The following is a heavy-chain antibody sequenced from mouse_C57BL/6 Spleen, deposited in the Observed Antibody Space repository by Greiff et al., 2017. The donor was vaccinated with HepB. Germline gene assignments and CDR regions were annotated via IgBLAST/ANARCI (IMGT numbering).Heavy chain of an antibody. J-gene: IGHJ3*01. V-gene: IGHV5-4*03. Sequence: EVKLMESGGGLVKPGGSLKLSCAASGFTFSSYAMSWVRQTPEKRLEWVATISDGGSYTYYPDNVKGRFTISRDNAKNNLYLQMSHLKPEDTAMYYCARRTAQATGFAYWGQGTLVTVSA. CDR3: ARRTAQATGFAY. CDR1: GFTFSSYA. CDR2: ISDGGSYT. D-gene: IGHD3-2*02.